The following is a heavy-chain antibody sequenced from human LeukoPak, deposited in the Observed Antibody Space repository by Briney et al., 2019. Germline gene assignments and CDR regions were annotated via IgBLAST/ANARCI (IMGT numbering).Heavy chain of an antibody. CDR1: GGSITSGDYY. CDR2: IYYSGRT. D-gene: IGHD3-9*01. J-gene: IGHJ4*02. V-gene: IGHV4-30-4*01. CDR3: ARGGGILTAYSFDY. Sequence: SQTLSLTCTVSGGSITSGDYYWSWIRQPPGKGLEWIGYIYYSGRTHYHPSLKSRVNISVYTSKSQFSLNLSSVTAADTAVYYCARGGGILTAYSFDYCGQGTLVTVSS.